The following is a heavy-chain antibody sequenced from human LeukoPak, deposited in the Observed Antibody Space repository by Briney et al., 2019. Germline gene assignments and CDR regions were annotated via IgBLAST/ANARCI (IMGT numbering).Heavy chain of an antibody. Sequence: GGSLRLSCAASGFTFSSYWMGWVRQAPGKGLEWVANIKQDGSEKYYVDSVKGRFTISRDNAKNSLYLQMNSLRAEDTAVYYCARSGSGSYYDYFDYWGQGTLVTVSS. CDR1: GFTFSSYW. V-gene: IGHV3-7*01. J-gene: IGHJ4*02. CDR2: IKQDGSEK. D-gene: IGHD3-10*01. CDR3: ARSGSGSYYDYFDY.